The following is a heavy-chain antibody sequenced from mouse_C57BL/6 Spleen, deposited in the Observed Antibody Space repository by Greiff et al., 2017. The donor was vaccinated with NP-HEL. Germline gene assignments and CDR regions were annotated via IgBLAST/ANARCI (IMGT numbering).Heavy chain of an antibody. D-gene: IGHD1-1*01. CDR2: IHPNSGST. Sequence: VQLQQPGAELVKPGASVKLSCKASGYTFTSYWMHWVKQRPGQGLEWIGMIHPNSGSTNYNEKFKSKATLTVDKSSSTAYMQLSSLTSEDSAVYYCAREVTTVVVDYWGQGTTLTVSS. J-gene: IGHJ2*01. CDR3: AREVTTVVVDY. V-gene: IGHV1-64*01. CDR1: GYTFTSYW.